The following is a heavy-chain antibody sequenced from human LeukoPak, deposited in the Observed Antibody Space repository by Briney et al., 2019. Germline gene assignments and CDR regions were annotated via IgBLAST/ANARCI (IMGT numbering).Heavy chain of an antibody. D-gene: IGHD2-21*01. Sequence: NASETLSLTCTVSGGSISSNSNYWAWIRQPPGRGLEWIGSISYGGSTYYSPSLESRVTISVDTSKNQFSLRLSSVTAADTAVYYCARQALWFFHHWGQGTLDTVSS. CDR3: ARQALWFFHH. J-gene: IGHJ4*02. CDR1: GGSISSNSNY. CDR2: ISYGGST. V-gene: IGHV4-39*01.